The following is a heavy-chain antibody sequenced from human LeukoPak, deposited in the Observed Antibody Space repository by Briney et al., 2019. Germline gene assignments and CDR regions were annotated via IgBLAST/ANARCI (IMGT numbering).Heavy chain of an antibody. Sequence: ASVNVSCKAFGYAFIGYYMHWVRQAPGQGLEWMGWINPNSGDTNYAQKFQGRVTMTRDTSISTAYMELSRLRSDDTAVFYCARSIAVAATGFDYWGQGTLVTASS. D-gene: IGHD6-19*01. CDR1: GYAFIGYY. CDR3: ARSIAVAATGFDY. V-gene: IGHV1-2*02. J-gene: IGHJ4*02. CDR2: INPNSGDT.